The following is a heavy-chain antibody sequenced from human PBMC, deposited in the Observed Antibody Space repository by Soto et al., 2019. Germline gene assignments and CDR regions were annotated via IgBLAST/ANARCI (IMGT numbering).Heavy chain of an antibody. D-gene: IGHD1-26*01. CDR2: ISWNSVTI. V-gene: IGHV3-9*01. Sequence: ESGGGLVQPGRSLRLSCAASGFTFDDYAMHWVRQAPGKGLEWVSGISWNSVTINYADSVKGRFTISRDNAQNSLYLQINSLKAEDTALYYCAKDRKGGAYYYYGMDVWGQGTTVTVSS. CDR3: AKDRKGGAYYYYGMDV. CDR1: GFTFDDYA. J-gene: IGHJ6*02.